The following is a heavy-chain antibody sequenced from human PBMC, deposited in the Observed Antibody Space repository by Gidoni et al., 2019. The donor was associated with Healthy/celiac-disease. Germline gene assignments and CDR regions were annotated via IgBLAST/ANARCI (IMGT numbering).Heavy chain of an antibody. CDR1: GFPFSSYG. V-gene: IGHV3-30*18. Sequence: QVQLVESGGGVVQPGRSLRLSCAASGFPFSSYGMHWVRQAPGKGLEWVAVISYDGSNKYYADSVKGRFTISRDNSKNTLYLQMNSLRAEDTAVYYCAKERSGYYRNFDYWGQGTLVTVSS. CDR3: AKERSGYYRNFDY. J-gene: IGHJ4*02. D-gene: IGHD3-3*01. CDR2: ISYDGSNK.